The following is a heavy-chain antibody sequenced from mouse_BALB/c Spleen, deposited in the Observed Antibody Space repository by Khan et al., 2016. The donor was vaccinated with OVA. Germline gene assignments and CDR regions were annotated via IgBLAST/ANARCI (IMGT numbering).Heavy chain of an antibody. CDR2: IHYSGRT. Sequence: QLEESGPDLVKPSQSLSLTCTVTGYSITSGYNWHWIRQFPGNKLEWMGYIHYSGRTNYNPSLKSRISITRDTSKNQFFLQLNSVTSEDTATYYCAGGFPTYWGQGTLVTVSA. CDR3: AGGFPTY. V-gene: IGHV3-1*02. CDR1: GYSITSGYN. J-gene: IGHJ3*01.